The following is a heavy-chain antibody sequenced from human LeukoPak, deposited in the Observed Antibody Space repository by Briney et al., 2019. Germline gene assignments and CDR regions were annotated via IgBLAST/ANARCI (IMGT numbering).Heavy chain of an antibody. J-gene: IGHJ6*03. CDR1: GFTFSSYW. D-gene: IGHD5-18*01. V-gene: IGHV3-74*01. Sequence: GGSLRLSCAASGFTFSSYWMHWVRQAPGKGLVWVSRINTDGSSTNYADSVKGRFTISRDNAKNTLYLEVDSLRAEDTAVYYCARGRHLYSYAYDYYMDVWGKGTTVTISS. CDR3: ARGRHLYSYAYDYYMDV. CDR2: INTDGSST.